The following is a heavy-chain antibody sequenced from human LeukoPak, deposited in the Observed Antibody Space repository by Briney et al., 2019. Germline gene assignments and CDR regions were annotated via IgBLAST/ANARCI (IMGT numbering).Heavy chain of an antibody. D-gene: IGHD2-2*01. J-gene: IGHJ4*02. CDR1: GFTFSSYE. CDR2: ISSSGSII. CDR3: ARDSSNYQEFDY. V-gene: IGHV3-48*03. Sequence: GGSLRLSCAASGFTFSSYEMNWVRQAPGKGLEWVSYISSSGSIIYYADSVKGRFTISRDNAKNSLYLQMNSLRAEDTAVYYCARDSSNYQEFDYWGQGTLVTVSS.